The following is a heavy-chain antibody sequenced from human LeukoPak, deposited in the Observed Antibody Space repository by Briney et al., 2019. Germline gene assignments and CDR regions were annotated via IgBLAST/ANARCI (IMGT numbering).Heavy chain of an antibody. CDR2: IDPSDSYT. Sequence: GESLRISCKGSGYSFTSYWISWVRQMPGKGLEWMGRIDPSDSYTNYSPPFQGHVTISADKSISTAYLQWSSLKASDTAMYYCARHLVVVAATVSRWFDPWGQGTLVTVSS. CDR3: ARHLVVVAATVSRWFDP. CDR1: GYSFTSYW. V-gene: IGHV5-10-1*01. D-gene: IGHD2-15*01. J-gene: IGHJ5*02.